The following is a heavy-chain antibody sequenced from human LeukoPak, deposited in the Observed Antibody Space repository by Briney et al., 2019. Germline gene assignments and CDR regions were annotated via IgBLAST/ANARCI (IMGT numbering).Heavy chain of an antibody. CDR2: MYPGDSDI. V-gene: IGHV5-51*01. J-gene: IGHJ4*02. Sequence: GESLKISCQGSGYSFSDYWIGWVRQMPGKGLEWMGIMYPGDSDIRYSPSFQGQVTVSADKSISTAYLQRSSLKASDTAMYYCARLYDILTGNSFDYWGQGTLVTVSS. D-gene: IGHD3-9*01. CDR1: GYSFSDYW. CDR3: ARLYDILTGNSFDY.